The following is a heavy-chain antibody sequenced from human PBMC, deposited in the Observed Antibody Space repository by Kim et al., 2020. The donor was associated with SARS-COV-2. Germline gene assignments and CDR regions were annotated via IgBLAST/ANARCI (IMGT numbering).Heavy chain of an antibody. J-gene: IGHJ4*02. CDR1: GFSVSSNF. CDR3: ARVSYISLVPHLDH. Sequence: SLLLSFSSSGFSVSSNFMAWVRQAPGKGLAWVSLISDGTTTYYADSVKGRFSIPRDNSKNMLFLQMNSQRGEDRPVYYFARVSYISLVPHLDHWGQG. D-gene: IGHD3-10*01. V-gene: IGHV3-53*01. CDR2: ISDGTTT.